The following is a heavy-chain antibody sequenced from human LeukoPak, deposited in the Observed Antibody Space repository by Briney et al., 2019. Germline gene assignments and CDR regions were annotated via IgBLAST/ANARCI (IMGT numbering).Heavy chain of an antibody. J-gene: IGHJ4*02. D-gene: IGHD3-10*01. CDR3: ARGLQTRGRLDY. Sequence: GGSLRLSCVASGFIVSSNYMSWVRQAPGKGLEWVSLIYSGGSTYYADSVKGRFTISRDTSKNTLYLQMNSLRAEDTAVYYCARGLQTRGRLDYWGQGTVVNVSS. V-gene: IGHV3-66*01. CDR1: GFIVSSNY. CDR2: IYSGGST.